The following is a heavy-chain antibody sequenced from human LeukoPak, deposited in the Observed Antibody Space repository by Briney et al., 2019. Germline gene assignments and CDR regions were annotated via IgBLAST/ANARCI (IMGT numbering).Heavy chain of an antibody. Sequence: GGSLRLSCAGSGFSFSYYGFHWLRQTPDKGLDWVAFTRYDGKVNHYKDSVKDRFTISRDNSKNTVYLQMSSLRTEDTAVYFCAKEENSGCYGTDLWGRGTQVIVSS. CDR3: AKEENSGCYGTDL. D-gene: IGHD6-19*01. J-gene: IGHJ5*02. V-gene: IGHV3-30*02. CDR1: GFSFSYYG. CDR2: TRYDGKVN.